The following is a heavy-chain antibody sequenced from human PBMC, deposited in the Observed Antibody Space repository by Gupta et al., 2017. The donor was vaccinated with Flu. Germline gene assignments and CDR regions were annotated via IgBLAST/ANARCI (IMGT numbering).Heavy chain of an antibody. CDR3: ARQMVSATVYFYYGMDV. J-gene: IGHJ6*02. CDR1: GGTFSDYV. Sequence: QVQLVQSGAEVKKAGSSVKVSCKASGGTFSDYVISWVRQAPGQGLEWMGGIIPYFSTANYEQKFQGRVTITADESTSTADMELNSLRSEDTAVYYCARQMVSATVYFYYGMDVWGQGTTVTVSS. D-gene: IGHD2-8*01. CDR2: IIPYFSTA. V-gene: IGHV1-69*01.